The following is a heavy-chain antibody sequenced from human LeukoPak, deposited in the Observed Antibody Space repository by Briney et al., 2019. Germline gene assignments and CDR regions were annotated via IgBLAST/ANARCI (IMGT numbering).Heavy chain of an antibody. J-gene: IGHJ4*02. CDR2: IFFGGSV. CDR1: GGPISSYY. CDR3: ARGSSGWWTVDY. D-gene: IGHD6-19*01. V-gene: IGHV4-59*08. Sequence: PSETLSLTCTVSGGPISSYYWNWIRQPRGKGLEWLGYIFFGGSVNYNPSLKSRVTISVDTSKNQFALNLSSVTAADTALYYCARGSSGWWTVDYWGQGALVTVSS.